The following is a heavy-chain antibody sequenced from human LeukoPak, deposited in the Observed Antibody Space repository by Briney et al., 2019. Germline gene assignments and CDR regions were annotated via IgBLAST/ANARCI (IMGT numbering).Heavy chain of an antibody. D-gene: IGHD3-10*01. CDR3: ARLHSYASGSYYESYFDP. Sequence: ASVQVSCKASGYTFTGFYVHWVRQAPGQGLEWMGWVNPHSGGTDYAQKFQGRVTMTRDTSISTAYMELYSLTSDDTAVYFCARLHSYASGSYYESYFDPWGQGTLVTVSS. CDR1: GYTFTGFY. J-gene: IGHJ5*02. V-gene: IGHV1-2*02. CDR2: VNPHSGGT.